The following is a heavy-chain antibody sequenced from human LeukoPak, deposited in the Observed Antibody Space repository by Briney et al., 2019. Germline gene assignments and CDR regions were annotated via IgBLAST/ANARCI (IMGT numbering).Heavy chain of an antibody. D-gene: IGHD3-10*01. Sequence: GGSLRLSCAASGFSISDYYMGWIRQGPGKGLEWLSYISGGSEYISYADSVKGRFTISRDNAKQSLSLQMNSLRAEDTAMYYCATGSQIREADFWGQGTLVIVSS. J-gene: IGHJ4*02. V-gene: IGHV3-11*01. CDR1: GFSISDYY. CDR2: ISGGSEYI. CDR3: ATGSQIREADF.